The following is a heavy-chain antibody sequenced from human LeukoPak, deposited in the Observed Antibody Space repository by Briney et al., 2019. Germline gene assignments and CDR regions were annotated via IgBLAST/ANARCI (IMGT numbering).Heavy chain of an antibody. D-gene: IGHD5-24*01. V-gene: IGHV3-48*03. Sequence: GGSLRLSCAASGFTFSSYEMNWVRQAPGKGLEWVSYISSSGSTIYYADSVRGRFTISRDNAKNSLYLQMSSLRAEDTAVYYCARDRDGYNCVFDYWGQGTLVTVSS. J-gene: IGHJ4*02. CDR2: ISSSGSTI. CDR3: ARDRDGYNCVFDY. CDR1: GFTFSSYE.